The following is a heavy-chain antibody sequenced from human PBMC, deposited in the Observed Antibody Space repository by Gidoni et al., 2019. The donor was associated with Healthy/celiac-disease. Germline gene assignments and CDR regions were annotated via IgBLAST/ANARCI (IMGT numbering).Heavy chain of an antibody. V-gene: IGHV3-9*01. CDR2: ISWNSGSI. CDR1: GFPFYDYA. CDR3: AKAVDTGMVTLFDY. J-gene: IGHJ4*02. D-gene: IGHD5-18*01. Sequence: EVQLVESGGGLVQPGRSLRLSCAASGFPFYDYAMHWVRQAPGKGLGWVSGISWNSGSIGDADYVKGRFTIYRDNAKKYLYLKMNSLRDEDTYLYYCAKAVDTGMVTLFDYWGQGTLVTVSA.